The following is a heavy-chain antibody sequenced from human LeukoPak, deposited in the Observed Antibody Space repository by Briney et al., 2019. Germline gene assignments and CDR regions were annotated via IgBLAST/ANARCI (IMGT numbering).Heavy chain of an antibody. CDR2: IYHSGAT. Sequence: PSETLSLTCTVSGFSISSGYYWGWIRQPPGKGLEWIAAIYHSGATYYNPSLKSRVTMSVDTSENQFSLKLRSVTAADTAVYYCARVLLVNSPPRGGDYWGQGTLVIVSS. J-gene: IGHJ4*02. CDR1: GFSISSGYY. CDR3: ARVLLVNSPPRGGDY. D-gene: IGHD2-15*01. V-gene: IGHV4-38-2*02.